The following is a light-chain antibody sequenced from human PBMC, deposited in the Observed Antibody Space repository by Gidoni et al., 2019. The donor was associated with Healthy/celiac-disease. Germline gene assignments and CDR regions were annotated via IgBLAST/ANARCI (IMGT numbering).Light chain of an antibody. J-gene: IGKJ4*01. Sequence: IVLTQSPATLSLSPGERAPLSCRASQSVSSSLAWYQQKPGQAPRLLIYDASNRATGIPARFSGSGSGTDFTLTSSSLEPEDFAVYYRQQRSNWPPLTFGGXTKVEIK. CDR1: QSVSSS. CDR2: DAS. CDR3: QQRSNWPPLT. V-gene: IGKV3-11*01.